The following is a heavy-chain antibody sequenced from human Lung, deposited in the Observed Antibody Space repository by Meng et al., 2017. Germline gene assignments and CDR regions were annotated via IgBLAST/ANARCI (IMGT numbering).Heavy chain of an antibody. CDR2: MYYSGNI. J-gene: IGHJ4*02. Sequence: QLQLQESGPGLVRPSETLSLICTVSGDSISSSNYYWGWIRQPPGKGLEWIGSMYYSGNIYYNPSLKSRVTISVDTSKNQFSLKVSPVTAADTAVFYCARHKGHSYGYLYFDYWGQGTLVTVSS. CDR1: GDSISSSNYY. D-gene: IGHD5-18*01. V-gene: IGHV4-39*01. CDR3: ARHKGHSYGYLYFDY.